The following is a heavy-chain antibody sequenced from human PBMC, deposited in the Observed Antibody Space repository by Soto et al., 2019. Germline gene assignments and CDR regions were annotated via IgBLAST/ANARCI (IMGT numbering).Heavy chain of an antibody. J-gene: IGHJ6*02. CDR3: TVASGLDV. V-gene: IGHV3-7*01. CDR2: IKEDGTDK. CDR1: GFTFGKFW. D-gene: IGHD2-21*01. Sequence: EVQVVESGGGLVQPGGSLRLSCATSGFTFGKFWMTWVRQGPGKGLEWVANIKEDGTDKYYVDSVKGRFTITRDNAKNALYLQMNSLRDEDTCVYYCTVASGLDVWGQGTTVTVSS.